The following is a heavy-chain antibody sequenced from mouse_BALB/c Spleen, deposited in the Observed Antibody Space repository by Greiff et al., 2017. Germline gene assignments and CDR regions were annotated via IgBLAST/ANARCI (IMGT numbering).Heavy chain of an antibody. CDR2: IDPANGNT. D-gene: IGHD1-1*01. V-gene: IGHV14-3*02. J-gene: IGHJ2*01. CDR1: AFTFKDTL. Sequence: EVQLQQSGAELVKPGASVKLSCTALAFTFKDTLMPWVKQRPEQALEWIGGIDPANGNTKYDPKFQGKATITADTSSNTAYLQLSSLTSEDTAVYYCVRRAVVDYWGQGTTLTVSS. CDR3: VRRAVVDY.